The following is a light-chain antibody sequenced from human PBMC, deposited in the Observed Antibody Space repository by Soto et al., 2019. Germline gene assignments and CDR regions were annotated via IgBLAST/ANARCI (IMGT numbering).Light chain of an antibody. Sequence: DIPMTQSPSSLSASVGDRVTITCRASQDISKYLSWYQQKPGKVPKLLIYTSSTLQSGVPSRFSGSGSGTDFTLTISSLQPEDVATYYCQKHNGAPLTFGGGTKVEI. J-gene: IGKJ4*01. CDR3: QKHNGAPLT. CDR1: QDISKY. CDR2: TSS. V-gene: IGKV1-27*01.